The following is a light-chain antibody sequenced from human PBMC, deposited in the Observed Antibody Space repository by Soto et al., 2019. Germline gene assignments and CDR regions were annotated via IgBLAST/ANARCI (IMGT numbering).Light chain of an antibody. CDR2: DAT. CDR1: QSVSSF. Sequence: IVLTQSPATLSLSPWERDKLYCRASQSVSSFLAWYQQQPGQAPRLLIYDATNRAAGIPTRFSGSGAATYFTLTTSSLEPEDFADYYWQQRSNWPPSTFGHGTRLEIK. J-gene: IGKJ5*01. CDR3: QQRSNWPPST. V-gene: IGKV3-11*01.